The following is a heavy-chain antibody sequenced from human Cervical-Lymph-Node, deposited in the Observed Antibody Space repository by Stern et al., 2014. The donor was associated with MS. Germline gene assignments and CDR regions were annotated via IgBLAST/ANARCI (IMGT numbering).Heavy chain of an antibody. CDR1: GGSISSAGYY. Sequence: QVQLQESGPGLVKYSQTLSLTCTVSGGSISSAGYYWSWIRQNPGKGLECIGYIYYSGSTYYNPSLKSRVIISVDTSKNQFSLKVRSVTAADTAVYYCARVSSGWDWFDPWGQGTLVTVSS. CDR3: ARVSSGWDWFDP. CDR2: IYYSGST. D-gene: IGHD6-19*01. J-gene: IGHJ5*02. V-gene: IGHV4-31*03.